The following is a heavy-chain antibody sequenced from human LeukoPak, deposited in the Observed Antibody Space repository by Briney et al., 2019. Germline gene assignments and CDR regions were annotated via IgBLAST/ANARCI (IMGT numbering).Heavy chain of an antibody. CDR3: ATDPLGTVNFDL. CDR1: GYTLTELS. Sequence: ASVKVSCKVSGYTLTELSMHWVRQAPGKGLEWMGGFDPEDGETIYAQKFQGRVTMTEDTSTDTAYMELSSLRSEDTAVYYCATDPLGTVNFDLWGRGTLVTVSS. V-gene: IGHV1-24*01. D-gene: IGHD7-27*01. CDR2: FDPEDGET. J-gene: IGHJ2*01.